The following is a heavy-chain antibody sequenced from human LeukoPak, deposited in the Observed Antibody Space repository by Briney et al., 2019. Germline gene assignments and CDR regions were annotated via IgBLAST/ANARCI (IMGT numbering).Heavy chain of an antibody. CDR3: ARDHGSSKEDDAFDI. Sequence: VASVKVSCKASGYTFTNYAMHWVRQAPGQGLEWMGWINSGNGNTKYSQKFQGRVTITRDTSASTAYMELSSLRSEDTAVYYCARDHGSSKEDDAFDIWGQGTMVTVSS. J-gene: IGHJ3*02. V-gene: IGHV1-3*01. D-gene: IGHD6-13*01. CDR2: INSGNGNT. CDR1: GYTFTNYA.